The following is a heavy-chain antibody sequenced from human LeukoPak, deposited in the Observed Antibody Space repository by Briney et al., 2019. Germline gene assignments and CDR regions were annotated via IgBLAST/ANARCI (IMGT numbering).Heavy chain of an antibody. CDR3: ARGGVDYYYFYMDV. V-gene: IGHV3-72*01. Sequence: GGSLRLSCAASGFTFSDHYMDWVRQAPGKGLEWVGRTRNKVNSYIADYAASVKGRFTIFRDDSKNSVFLLMNSLKTDDTAVYYCARGGVDYYYFYMDVWGKGTTVTISS. D-gene: IGHD2-8*01. CDR2: TRNKVNSYIA. CDR1: GFTFSDHY. J-gene: IGHJ6*03.